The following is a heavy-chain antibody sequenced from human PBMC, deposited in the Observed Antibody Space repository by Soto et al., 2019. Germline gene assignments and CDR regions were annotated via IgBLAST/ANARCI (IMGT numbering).Heavy chain of an antibody. CDR3: ARVVDSGSYYFDY. D-gene: IGHD1-26*01. CDR1: GGTFSSYA. J-gene: IGHJ4*02. CDR2: IIPIFGIA. V-gene: IGHV1-69*10. Sequence: ASVQVSCKASGGTFSSYAISWVRQPPGQGLERMGGIIPIFGIANYAQKFQGRVTITADKSTSTAYMELSSLRSEDTAVYYCARVVDSGSYYFDYWGQGTLVTVSS.